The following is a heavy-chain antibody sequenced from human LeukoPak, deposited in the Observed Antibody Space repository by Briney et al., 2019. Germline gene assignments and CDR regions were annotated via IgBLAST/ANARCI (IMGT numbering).Heavy chain of an antibody. D-gene: IGHD1-26*01. CDR3: ARRGRSGSYRQNAFDI. V-gene: IGHV3-23*05. Sequence: GGSLRLSCEASGFTFSAYAMTWARQAPGKGLEWVSSIGSDNKPHYSEPVKGRFAISRDNSKSMLFLQLNSLKASDTAMYYCARRGRSGSYRQNAFDIWGQGTMVTVSS. CDR2: IGSDNKP. CDR1: GFTFSAYA. J-gene: IGHJ3*02.